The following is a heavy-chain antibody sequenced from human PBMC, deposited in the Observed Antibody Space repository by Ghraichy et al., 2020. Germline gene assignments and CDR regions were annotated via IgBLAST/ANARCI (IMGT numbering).Heavy chain of an antibody. CDR2: INHSGST. D-gene: IGHD2-15*01. Sequence: SETLSLTCAVYGGSFSGYYWSWIRQPPGKGLEWIGEINHSGSTNYNPSLKSRVTISVDTSKNQFSLKLSSVTAADTAVYYCARGVNIVVVVAAGNWFDSWGQGTLVTVSS. J-gene: IGHJ5*01. CDR1: GGSFSGYY. V-gene: IGHV4-34*01. CDR3: ARGVNIVVVVAAGNWFDS.